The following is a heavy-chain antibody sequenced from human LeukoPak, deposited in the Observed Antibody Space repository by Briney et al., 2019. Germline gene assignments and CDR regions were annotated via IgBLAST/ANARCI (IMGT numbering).Heavy chain of an antibody. V-gene: IGHV3-23*01. CDR1: GITFRNPG. Sequence: PGGSLRLSCVASGITFRNPGMSWVRQAPGKGLEWVSDITGRGDIDYADSVKGRFTISRDNSKNTLYLQMNYLRVEDTAIYYCAKRGRDQLLCYFDYWGQGTRVTVSS. D-gene: IGHD2-2*01. CDR3: AKRGRDQLLCYFDY. J-gene: IGHJ4*02. CDR2: ITGRGDI.